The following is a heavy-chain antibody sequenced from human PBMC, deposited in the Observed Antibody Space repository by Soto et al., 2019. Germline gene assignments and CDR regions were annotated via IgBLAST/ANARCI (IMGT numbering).Heavy chain of an antibody. D-gene: IGHD3-10*02. CDR3: ARGTVYVPFLFPCLDV. CDR1: GESLSAYY. CDR2: INRSGST. V-gene: IGHV4-34*01. Sequence: QVHLQQWGAGLLRPSETLSLTCAVYGESLSAYYWTWIRQPPGKGLEWIGEINRSGSTNYNPSLKSRVTMSADTSKKHFSLKVTSLTAADTAVYYCARGTVYVPFLFPCLDVWGQGTTVTVSS. J-gene: IGHJ6*02.